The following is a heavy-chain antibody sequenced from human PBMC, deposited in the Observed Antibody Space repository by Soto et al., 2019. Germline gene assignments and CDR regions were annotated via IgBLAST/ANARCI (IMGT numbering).Heavy chain of an antibody. CDR1: GFTFSNAW. CDR3: TRGPVGSTRPLDY. J-gene: IGHJ4*02. V-gene: IGHV3-15*01. CDR2: IKSKSEGETI. Sequence: EVQLVESGGGLVEPGGSLRLSCAASGFTFSNAWMSWVRQAPGKGLEWVGRIKSKSEGETIDYAAPVKGRFTISRDDSKNTLYLQMNRLKSEDTGVYYCTRGPVGSTRPLDYWGQGTLVTVSS. D-gene: IGHD2-2*01.